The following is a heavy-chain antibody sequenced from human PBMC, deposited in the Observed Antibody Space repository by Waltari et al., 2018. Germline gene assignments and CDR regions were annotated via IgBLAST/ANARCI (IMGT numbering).Heavy chain of an antibody. V-gene: IGHV4-4*02. Sequence: QLQLRQSGSGLVKPSESLSLTRAVSGASVARDFLWNWVRQPPGKGLEWIGQIRGDGRTNYNPSRESRVTVSMDTVNNQVSLKVSSVTAADTAVYYCARDRGRGLYLDSWGQGTLVTVS. J-gene: IGHJ4*02. CDR3: ARDRGRGLYLDS. CDR2: IRGDGRT. CDR1: GASVARDFL. D-gene: IGHD2-15*01.